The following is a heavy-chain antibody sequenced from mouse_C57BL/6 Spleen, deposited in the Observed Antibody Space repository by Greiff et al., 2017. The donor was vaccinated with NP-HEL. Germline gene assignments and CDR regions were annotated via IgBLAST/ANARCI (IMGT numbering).Heavy chain of an antibody. V-gene: IGHV1-55*01. CDR2: IYPGSGST. J-gene: IGHJ3*01. CDR1: GYTFTSYW. CDR3: ARWLLRGGWFAY. Sequence: VQLQQPGAELVKPGASVKMSCKASGYTFTSYWITWVKQRPGQGLEWIGDIYPGSGSTNYNEKFKSKATLTVDTSSSTAYMQLSSLTSEDSAVYYCARWLLRGGWFAYWGQGTLVTVSA. D-gene: IGHD2-3*01.